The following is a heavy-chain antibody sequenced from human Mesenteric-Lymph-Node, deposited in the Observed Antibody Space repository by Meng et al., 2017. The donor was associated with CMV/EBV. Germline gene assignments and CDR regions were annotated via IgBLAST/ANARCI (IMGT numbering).Heavy chain of an antibody. Sequence: GGSLRLSCAASGFNFITHGMHWVRQAPGKGLEWVGFIRSKAYGGTTEYAASVKGRFTISRDDSKSIAYLQMNSLKTEDTAVYYCTRDPMVRGVIEYYYYGMDVWGQGTTVTVSS. CDR3: TRDPMVRGVIEYYYYGMDV. D-gene: IGHD3-10*01. CDR2: IRSKAYGGTT. V-gene: IGHV3-49*04. CDR1: GFNFITHG. J-gene: IGHJ6*02.